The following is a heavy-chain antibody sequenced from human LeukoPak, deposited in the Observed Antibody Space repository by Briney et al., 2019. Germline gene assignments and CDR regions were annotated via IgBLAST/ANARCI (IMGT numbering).Heavy chain of an antibody. D-gene: IGHD5-24*01. Sequence: GGSLRLSCAASGFTFSSYWMHWVRQAPGKGLVWVSRINSDGSSTSYADSVKGRFTISRDNAKNTLYLQMNSLRVEDTAVYYCAGTRDGYNWDYWGQGTLVTVSS. J-gene: IGHJ4*02. CDR2: INSDGSST. CDR3: AGTRDGYNWDY. V-gene: IGHV3-74*01. CDR1: GFTFSSYW.